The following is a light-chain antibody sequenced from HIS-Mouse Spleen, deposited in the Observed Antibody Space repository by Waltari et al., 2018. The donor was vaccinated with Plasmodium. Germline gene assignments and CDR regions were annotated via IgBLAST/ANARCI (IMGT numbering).Light chain of an antibody. V-gene: IGKV1-39*01. CDR3: QQNYNTWT. CDR2: AAS. J-gene: IGKJ1*01. CDR1: QRISSY. Sequence: IQMTQSPSSLSASVGKRVTNTCRARQRISSYLNWYQHKPGKAPKLLIYAASSLQSGVPSRFSGSGSGTDFTLTISSLQPEDFATYYCQQNYNTWTFGQGTKVEIK.